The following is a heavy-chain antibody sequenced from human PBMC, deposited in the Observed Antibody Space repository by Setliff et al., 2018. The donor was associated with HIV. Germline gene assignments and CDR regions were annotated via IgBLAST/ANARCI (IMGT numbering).Heavy chain of an antibody. J-gene: IGHJ4*02. Sequence: SETLSLTCAVYNGSFSEYYWTWVRQPPGKELEWIGEISHGGRSTYNPSLKSRVTISVDTSKNQFSLRLSSVIAADTAVYYCARGPPESSIGWYVGYWGQGTLVTVSS. CDR2: ISHGGRS. D-gene: IGHD6-19*01. V-gene: IGHV4-34*01. CDR1: NGSFSEYY. CDR3: ARGPPESSIGWYVGY.